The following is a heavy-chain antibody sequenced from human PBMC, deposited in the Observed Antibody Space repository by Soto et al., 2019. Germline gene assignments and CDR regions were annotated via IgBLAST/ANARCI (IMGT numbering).Heavy chain of an antibody. CDR2: IYYSGST. D-gene: IGHD5-18*01. V-gene: IGHV4-39*01. Sequence: SETLSLTCTVSGGSISSSSYYWGWIRQPPGKGLEWIGSIYYSGSTYYNPSLKSRVTISVDTSKNQFSLKLSSVTAADTAVYYCARRGYSYGYLDYWGQGTLVTVSS. J-gene: IGHJ4*02. CDR1: GGSISSSSYY. CDR3: ARRGYSYGYLDY.